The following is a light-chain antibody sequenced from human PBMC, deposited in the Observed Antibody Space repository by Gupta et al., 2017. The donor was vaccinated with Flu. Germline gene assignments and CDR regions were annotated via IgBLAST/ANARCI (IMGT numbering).Light chain of an antibody. J-gene: IGLJ3*02. CDR1: SSNIGSNT. CDR3: AAWDDSLNGWV. CDR2: SNN. V-gene: IGLV1-44*01. Sequence: HSLLTPPPSASGTPGQRVTISCSGSSSNIGSNTVNWYQQLPGTAPKLLIYSNNQRPSGVPDRFSGSKSGTSASLAISGLQSEDEADYYCAAWDDSLNGWVFGGGTKLTVL.